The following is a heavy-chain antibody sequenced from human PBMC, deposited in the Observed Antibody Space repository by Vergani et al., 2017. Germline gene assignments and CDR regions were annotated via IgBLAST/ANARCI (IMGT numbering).Heavy chain of an antibody. CDR2: ITPFNGNT. J-gene: IGHJ5*02. D-gene: IGHD2-2*01. CDR3: ALDESRTSCINSVCITPETGSWFDP. CDR1: GYTFTYRY. V-gene: IGHV1-45*02. Sequence: QMQLVQSGAEVKKTGSSVKVSCKASGYTFTYRYLHWVRQAPGQALEWMGWITPFNGNTNYAQKFQDRVTITRDRSMSTAYMELSSLRSEDTAMYYCALDESRTSCINSVCITPETGSWFDPWGQGTLVTVSS.